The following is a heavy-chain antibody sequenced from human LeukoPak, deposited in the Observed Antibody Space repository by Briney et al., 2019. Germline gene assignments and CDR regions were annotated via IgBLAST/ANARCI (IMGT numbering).Heavy chain of an antibody. V-gene: IGHV3-23*01. CDR1: GFIFSNNG. CDR3: AKAVGVIYMGIDF. D-gene: IGHD2-21*01. CDR2: IRGSAGNA. J-gene: IGHJ4*02. Sequence: GGSLGLSCAASGFIFSNNGMSWVRQAPGRGLEWVSSIRGSAGNAYYADSVKGRFTISRDDSTNTLYLQMSSLRAEDTAMYYCAKAVGVIYMGIDFWGQGALVTVSS.